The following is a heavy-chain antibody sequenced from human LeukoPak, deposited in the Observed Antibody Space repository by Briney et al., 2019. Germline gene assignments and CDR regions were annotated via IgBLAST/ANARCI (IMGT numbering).Heavy chain of an antibody. CDR2: ISSSGGST. CDR3: ARGPDVVLVSHWSFFDY. V-gene: IGHV3-64*01. J-gene: IGHJ4*02. CDR1: VFTFSSYA. Sequence: GGSLRLSCAASVFTFSSYAMHRVRQVPGKGLEYVSAISSSGGSTYNANSVEGRFTISRDNSKNTLYLQMGSLRTEDMAIYYCARGPDVVLVSHWSFFDYWGQGTLVTVSS. D-gene: IGHD2-8*02.